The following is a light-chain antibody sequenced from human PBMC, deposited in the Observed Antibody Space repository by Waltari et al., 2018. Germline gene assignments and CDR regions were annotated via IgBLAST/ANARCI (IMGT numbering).Light chain of an antibody. J-gene: IGLJ3*02. V-gene: IGLV8-61*01. CDR1: SGSVSTTYY. CDR3: VLYMGGGIL. CDR2: STN. Sequence: QTVVTQEPSFSVSPGGTVTLPCGLRSGSVSTTYYPSWYQQTPGQAPRPLIYSTNTRSAGVPDRISGSILGNKAALTITGAQADDESDYYCVLYMGGGILFGGGTKLTVL.